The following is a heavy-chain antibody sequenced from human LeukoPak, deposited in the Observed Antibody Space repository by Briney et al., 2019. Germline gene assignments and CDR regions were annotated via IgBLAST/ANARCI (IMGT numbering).Heavy chain of an antibody. CDR2: ISGSGGST. Sequence: SGGSLRLSCAASGFTFSSYAMSWVRQAPGKGLEWVSAISGSGGSTYYADSVKGRFTISRDNSKNTLYLQVNSLRAEDTAVYYCAKVKDPFVVVPAAPFDYWGQGTLVTVSS. CDR1: GFTFSSYA. J-gene: IGHJ4*02. D-gene: IGHD2-2*01. V-gene: IGHV3-23*01. CDR3: AKVKDPFVVVPAAPFDY.